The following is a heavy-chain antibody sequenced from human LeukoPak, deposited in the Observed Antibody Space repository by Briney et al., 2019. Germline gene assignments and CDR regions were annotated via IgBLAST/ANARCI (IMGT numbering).Heavy chain of an antibody. D-gene: IGHD2-2*02. Sequence: ASVKVSCKASGHTFTSYYMHWVRQAPGQGLEWIGIINPSGGSTSYAQKFQGRVTMTRDTSTSTVYMELSSLRSEDTAVYYCARSDIVVVPAAIRRFPFDYWGQGTLVTVSS. V-gene: IGHV1-46*01. CDR3: ARSDIVVVPAAIRRFPFDY. CDR1: GHTFTSYY. J-gene: IGHJ4*02. CDR2: INPSGGST.